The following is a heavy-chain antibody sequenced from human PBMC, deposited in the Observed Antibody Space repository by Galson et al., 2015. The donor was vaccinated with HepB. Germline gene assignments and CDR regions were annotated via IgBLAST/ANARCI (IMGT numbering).Heavy chain of an antibody. CDR3: TTVAPNYYDSSGYSDY. CDR1: GFTFSSYR. D-gene: IGHD3-22*01. V-gene: IGHV3-15*01. Sequence: SLRLSCAASGFTFSSYRMSWVRQAPGKGLEWVGRIKSKTDGGTTDYAAPVKGRFTISRDDSKNTLYLQMNSLKTEDTAVYYCTTVAPNYYDSSGYSDYWGQGTLVTVSS. J-gene: IGHJ4*02. CDR2: IKSKTDGGTT.